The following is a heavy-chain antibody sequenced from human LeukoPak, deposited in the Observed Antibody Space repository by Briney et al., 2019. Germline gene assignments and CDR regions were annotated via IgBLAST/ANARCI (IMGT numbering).Heavy chain of an antibody. CDR1: GYTFTSYG. CDR3: ARALTPDYGDYEPNWFDP. Sequence: GASVKVSCKASGYTFTSYGISWVRQAPGQGLEWMGWISAYNGNTNYAQKLQGRVTMTTDTSTSTAYMELRSLRSDDTAVYYCARALTPDYGDYEPNWFDPWGQGTLVTVSS. V-gene: IGHV1-18*01. D-gene: IGHD4-17*01. J-gene: IGHJ5*02. CDR2: ISAYNGNT.